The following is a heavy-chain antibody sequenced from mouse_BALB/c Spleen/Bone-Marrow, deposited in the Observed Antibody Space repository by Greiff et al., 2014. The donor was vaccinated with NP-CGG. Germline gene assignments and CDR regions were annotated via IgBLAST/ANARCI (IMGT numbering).Heavy chain of an antibody. CDR2: IYPDSGDT. J-gene: IGHJ4*01. V-gene: IGHV1-80*01. D-gene: IGHD6-5*01. CDR1: GYTFSNYG. CDR3: ARSGAYGKYFPYAMDY. Sequence: QVQLQQSGAELVRPGFSVKISCKASGYTFSNYGMNWMKQRPGQGLEWIGQIYPDSGDTNYIRKFTGKATLTADKSSSTAYMELSRLTSEDSSIYYGARSGAYGKYFPYAMDYWGQGTSVTVSS.